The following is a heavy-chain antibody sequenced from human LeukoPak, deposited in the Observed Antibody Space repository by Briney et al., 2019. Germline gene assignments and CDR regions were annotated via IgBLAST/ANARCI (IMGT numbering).Heavy chain of an antibody. Sequence: PSETLSLTCAVSRGSFSGYYWSWIRQPPKKGLEWIGEIDHRGRTNYNPSLKSRVSMSVDTSKNQFSLKMNSVTAADTAVYYCARNWVDAFDIWGQGTMVTVSS. D-gene: IGHD7-27*01. V-gene: IGHV4-34*01. CDR1: RGSFSGYY. CDR3: ARNWVDAFDI. CDR2: IDHRGRT. J-gene: IGHJ3*02.